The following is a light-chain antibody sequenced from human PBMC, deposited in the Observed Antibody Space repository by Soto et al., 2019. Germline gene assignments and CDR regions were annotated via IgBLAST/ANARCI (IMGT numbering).Light chain of an antibody. CDR3: QQYGSSGT. V-gene: IGKV3-20*01. J-gene: IGKJ1*01. CDR2: GAS. Sequence: EIVLTQSPGTLSLSPGERATLSCRASQSVSNNYLAWYQQKPGQAPRLLIYGASNSATGIPDRFSGSGSGTDFTLTISRLEPEDFAVYYCQQYGSSGTFGQGTKVEIK. CDR1: QSVSNNY.